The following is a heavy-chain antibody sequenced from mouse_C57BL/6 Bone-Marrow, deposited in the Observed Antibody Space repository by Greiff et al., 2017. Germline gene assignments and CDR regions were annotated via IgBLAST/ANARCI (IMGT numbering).Heavy chain of an antibody. D-gene: IGHD1-1*01. CDR2: IDPNSGGT. Sequence: QVQLQQPGAELVKPGASVKLSCKASGYTFTSYWMHWVKQWPGRGLEWIGRIDPNSGGTKYTEKFTSKATLTVDKPSSTAYMQLSSLTSEDSAVYYCAREHITTVVAEGFAYWGQGTLVTVSA. V-gene: IGHV1-72*01. CDR1: GYTFTSYW. CDR3: AREHITTVVAEGFAY. J-gene: IGHJ3*01.